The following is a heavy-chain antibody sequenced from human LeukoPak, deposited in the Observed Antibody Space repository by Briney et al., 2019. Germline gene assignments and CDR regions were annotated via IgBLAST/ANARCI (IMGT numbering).Heavy chain of an antibody. Sequence: PSETLSLTRAVSGGSITSSSDYWGWIRQPPGKGLEWIGCIYYNESTYYNPALKSRVTISVDTSKNQFSLKLSSVAAADTAVYYCGTGGGYREDWVNYWGQGTLVTVSS. V-gene: IGHV4-39*01. CDR2: IYYNEST. J-gene: IGHJ4*02. CDR3: GTGGGYREDWVNY. D-gene: IGHD5-18*01. CDR1: GGSITSSSDY.